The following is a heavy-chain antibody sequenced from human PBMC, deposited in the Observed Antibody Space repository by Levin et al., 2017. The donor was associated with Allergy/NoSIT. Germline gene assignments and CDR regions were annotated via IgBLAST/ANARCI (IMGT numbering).Heavy chain of an antibody. Sequence: SETLSLTCAVSGGSISSGGYSWSWIRQPPGKGLEWIGYIYHSGSTYYNPSLKSRVTISVDRSKNQFSLKLSSVTAADTAVYYCASYGDGSFDIWGQGTMVTVSS. CDR2: IYHSGST. J-gene: IGHJ3*02. V-gene: IGHV4-30-2*01. CDR3: ASYGDGSFDI. CDR1: GGSISSGGYS. D-gene: IGHD4-17*01.